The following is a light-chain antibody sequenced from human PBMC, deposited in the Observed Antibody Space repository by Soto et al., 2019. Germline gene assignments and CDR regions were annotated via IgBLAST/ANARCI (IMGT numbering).Light chain of an antibody. J-gene: IGKJ1*01. CDR3: QHSKMFSPWT. Sequence: IQMTQSPSSLSAYVGDSVTITCRASQSITTWLTWYQQRPGKAPKLLIYDVSSLQSGVPSRFSGSGSGTEFTLSISSLQPDDFAIYYCQHSKMFSPWTFGQGTKV. CDR2: DVS. V-gene: IGKV1-5*01. CDR1: QSITTW.